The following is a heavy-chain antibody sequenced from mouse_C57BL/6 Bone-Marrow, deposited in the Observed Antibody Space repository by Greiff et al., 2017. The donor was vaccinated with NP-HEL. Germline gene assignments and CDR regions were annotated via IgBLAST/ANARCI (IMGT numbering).Heavy chain of an antibody. D-gene: IGHD1-1*01. CDR3: ARWGFTTVVATNFDV. V-gene: IGHV1-55*01. CDR1: GYTFTSYW. CDR2: IYPGSGST. J-gene: IGHJ1*03. Sequence: QVQLQQPGAELVKPGASVKMSCKASGYTFTSYWITWVKQRPGQGLEWIGDIYPGSGSTNYNEKFKSKATLTVDTSSSTAYMQLSSLTSEDSAVYYCARWGFTTVVATNFDVWGTGTTVTVSS.